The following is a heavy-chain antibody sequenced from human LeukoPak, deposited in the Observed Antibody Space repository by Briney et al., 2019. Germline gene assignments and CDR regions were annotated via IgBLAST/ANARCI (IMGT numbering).Heavy chain of an antibody. CDR3: ARVGGLQGPRDAFDI. Sequence: ASVKVSCKAPGYTFTGYYMHWVRQAPGQGLEWMGWINPNSGGTNYAQKFQGRVTMTRDTSISTAYMELSRLRSDDTAVYYCARVGGLQGPRDAFDIWGQGTMVTVSS. CDR2: INPNSGGT. V-gene: IGHV1-2*02. CDR1: GYTFTGYY. J-gene: IGHJ3*02. D-gene: IGHD6-25*01.